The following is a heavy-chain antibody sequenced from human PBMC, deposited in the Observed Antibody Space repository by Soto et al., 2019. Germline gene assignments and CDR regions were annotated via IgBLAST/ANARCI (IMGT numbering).Heavy chain of an antibody. D-gene: IGHD3-10*01. CDR1: GGGFINYA. V-gene: IGHV1-69*01. CDR2: IIPNFDTP. Sequence: QVNLLQSGAEGKKPGSSVKFSCKPSGGGFINYAVSWVGQAPGQGLEWMGGIIPNFDTPNYAQKFQDGVTIIADESTSTVYMELRSLRSNDTAVYYCAVAMVREILIFESSGMHVWGQGTTVIVSS. CDR3: AVAMVREILIFESSGMHV. J-gene: IGHJ6*02.